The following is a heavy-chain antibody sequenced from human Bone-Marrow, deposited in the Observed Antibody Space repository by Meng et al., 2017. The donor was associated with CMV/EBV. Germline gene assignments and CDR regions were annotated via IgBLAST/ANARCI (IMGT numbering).Heavy chain of an antibody. Sequence: VHLQESGPGLWKPSDTLVLTCAVSGYSISSAYWSGIRERAGKGLEWIGSIYTSGSTNYNPSLKSRVTMSVDTSKNQFSLKLSSVTAADTAVYYCASDAAGPSNWGQGTLVTVSS. D-gene: IGHD6-13*01. CDR3: ASDAAGPSN. J-gene: IGHJ4*02. CDR2: IYTSGST. V-gene: IGHV4-4*07. CDR1: GYSISSAY.